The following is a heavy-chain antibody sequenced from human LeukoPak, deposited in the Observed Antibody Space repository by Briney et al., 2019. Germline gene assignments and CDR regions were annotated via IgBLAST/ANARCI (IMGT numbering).Heavy chain of an antibody. V-gene: IGHV4-59*08. J-gene: IGHJ6*03. D-gene: IGHD3-16*02. CDR3: ARHIGGGIEDMDV. CDR1: GGSIGTYY. CDR2: IYVTGST. Sequence: SETLSLTCIVSGGSIGTYYGSWIRQSPGKGLEWIGYIYVTGSTRYNLYLQSRVTISVDTSRNQFFLKMSSVTAADTAVYYCARHIGGGIEDMDVWGTGTKVTVSS.